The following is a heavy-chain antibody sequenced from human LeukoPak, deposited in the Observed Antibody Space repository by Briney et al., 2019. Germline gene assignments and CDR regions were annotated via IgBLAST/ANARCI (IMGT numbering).Heavy chain of an antibody. CDR2: ISPRGNSI. CDR1: GFSFTSFA. V-gene: IGHV3-23*01. Sequence: HSGGSLRLSCAASGFSFTSFAMTWVRQAPGKGLEWISAISPRGNSIYYSDSVRGRFTVSRDNSENTLYLQLNRLTAEDTAVYYCAKNLRTSVAAYEYWGQGTLVTVSS. D-gene: IGHD6-19*01. CDR3: AKNLRTSVAAYEY. J-gene: IGHJ4*02.